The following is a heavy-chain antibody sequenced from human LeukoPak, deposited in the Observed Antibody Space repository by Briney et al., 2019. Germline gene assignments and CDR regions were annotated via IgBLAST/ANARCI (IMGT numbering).Heavy chain of an antibody. V-gene: IGHV1-2*02. D-gene: IGHD3-16*01. CDR1: GYTFSGYY. CDR2: INPNSGGT. J-gene: IGHJ4*02. CDR3: ASGSLASYFDH. Sequence: ASVKVSCKASGYTFSGYYMHWVRQAAGQRLEWMGWINPNSGGTKYVQKFQGRVTMTRDTSISTAYMELSRLRSDDTAVYYCASGSLASYFDHWGQGTLVTVSS.